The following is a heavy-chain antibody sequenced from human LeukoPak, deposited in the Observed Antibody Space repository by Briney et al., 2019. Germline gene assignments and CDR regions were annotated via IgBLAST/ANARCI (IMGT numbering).Heavy chain of an antibody. J-gene: IGHJ5*02. CDR2: ISGSGGST. CDR1: GFTFSSYA. D-gene: IGHD6-13*01. V-gene: IGHV3-23*01. CDR3: AKDESYSRVNWFDP. Sequence: QPGRSLRLSCATSGFTFSSYAMSWVRQAPGKGLEWVSAISGSGGSTYYADSVKGRFTISRDNSKNTLYLQMNSLRAEDTAVYYCAKDESYSRVNWFDPWGQGTLVTVSS.